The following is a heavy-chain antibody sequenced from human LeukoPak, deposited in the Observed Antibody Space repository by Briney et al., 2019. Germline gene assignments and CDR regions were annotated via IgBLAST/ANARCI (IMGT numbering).Heavy chain of an antibody. CDR2: ISWNGGNT. D-gene: IGHD2-8*01. J-gene: IGHJ4*02. CDR1: GFTFDDYG. CDR3: AREGIYCVNGVCYLDY. Sequence: GGSLRLSCAASGFTFDDYGMSWVRQAPGKGLEWVSGISWNGGNTGYADSVKGRFTISRDNAKNSVFLQVNSLRADDTAFYYCAREGIYCVNGVCYLDYWGQGTLVTVSS. V-gene: IGHV3-20*04.